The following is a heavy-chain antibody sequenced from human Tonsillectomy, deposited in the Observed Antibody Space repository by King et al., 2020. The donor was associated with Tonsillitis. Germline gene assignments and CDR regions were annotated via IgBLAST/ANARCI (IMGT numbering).Heavy chain of an antibody. CDR2: IYSGGST. D-gene: IGHD6-13*01. CDR1: GFTVSSNY. V-gene: IGHV3-53*04. J-gene: IGHJ6*02. Sequence: VQLVESGGGLVQPGGSLRLSCAASGFTVSSNYMSWVRQAPGKGLEWVSVIYSGGSTYYADSVKGGFTISRHNSKNTVYLQMNSLRGEETAVYYCARTPGISVYYGMDVWGQGTTVTVSS. CDR3: ARTPGISVYYGMDV.